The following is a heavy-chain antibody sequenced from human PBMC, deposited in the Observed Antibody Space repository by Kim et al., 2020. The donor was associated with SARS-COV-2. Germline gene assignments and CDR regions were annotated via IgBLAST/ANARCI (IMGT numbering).Heavy chain of an antibody. CDR2: IYPGDSDT. CDR3: ARVVPAAITLRPYYFDY. CDR1: GYSFTSYW. V-gene: IGHV5-51*01. J-gene: IGHJ4*02. Sequence: GESLKISCKGSGYSFTSYWIGWVRQMPGKGLEWMGIIYPGDSDTRYSPSFQGQVTISADKSISTAYLQWSSLKASDTAMYYCARVVPAAITLRPYYFDYWGQGTLVTVSS. D-gene: IGHD2-2*02.